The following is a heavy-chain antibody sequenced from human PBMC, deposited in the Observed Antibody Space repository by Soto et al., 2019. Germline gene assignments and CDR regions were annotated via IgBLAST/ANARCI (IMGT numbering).Heavy chain of an antibody. CDR1: GFTFSSYA. CDR2: ISYDGSNK. J-gene: IGHJ4*02. V-gene: IGHV3-30-3*01. CDR3: ARDFDDASGPLDY. D-gene: IGHD3-9*01. Sequence: QVQLVESGGGVVQPGRFLRLSCAASGFTFSSYAMHWVRQAPGKGLEWVAVISYDGSNKYYADSVKGRFTISRDNSKNTLYLQMNSLRAEDTAVYYCARDFDDASGPLDYWGQGTLVTVSS.